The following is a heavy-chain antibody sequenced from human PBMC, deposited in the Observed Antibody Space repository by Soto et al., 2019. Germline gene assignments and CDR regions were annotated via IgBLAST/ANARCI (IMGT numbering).Heavy chain of an antibody. CDR2: INDDGSST. CDR1: GFTFSMYW. D-gene: IGHD1-1*01. Sequence: PGGSLRLSCAASGFTFSMYWMHWVRQVPGKGPEWVSRINDDGSSTNYADSVKGRFTISIDNAKNTLYLQMNDLRAEDTAVYYCTRGPRSTSTGTGAFWGQGTLVTVSS. CDR3: TRGPRSTSTGTGAF. V-gene: IGHV3-74*01. J-gene: IGHJ4*02.